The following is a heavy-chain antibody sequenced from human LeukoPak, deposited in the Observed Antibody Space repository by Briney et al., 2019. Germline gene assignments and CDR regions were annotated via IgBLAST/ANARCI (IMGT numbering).Heavy chain of an antibody. J-gene: IGHJ4*02. CDR1: GGTFSSYA. CDR2: NIPIFGTA. V-gene: IGHV1-69*13. D-gene: IGHD3-22*01. CDR3: ATPYYYDSSGYYDY. Sequence: GASVKVSCKASGGTFSSYAISWVRQAPGQGLEWMGGNIPIFGTANYAQKFQGRVTVTADESTSTAYMELSSLRSEDTAVYYCATPYYYDSSGYYDYWGQGTLVTVSS.